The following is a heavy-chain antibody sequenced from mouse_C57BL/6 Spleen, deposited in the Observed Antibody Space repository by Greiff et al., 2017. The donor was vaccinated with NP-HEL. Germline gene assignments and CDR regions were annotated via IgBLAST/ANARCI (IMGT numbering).Heavy chain of an antibody. D-gene: IGHD1-1*01. CDR1: GFTFSDYG. Sequence: EVKLVESGGGLVKPGGSLKLSCAASGFTFSDYGMHWVRQAPEKGLEWVAYISSGSSTIYYADTVKGRFTISRDNAKNTLFLQMTSLRSEDTAMYYCARYDYGSSHYFDYWGQGTTLTASS. V-gene: IGHV5-17*01. J-gene: IGHJ2*01. CDR3: ARYDYGSSHYFDY. CDR2: ISSGSSTI.